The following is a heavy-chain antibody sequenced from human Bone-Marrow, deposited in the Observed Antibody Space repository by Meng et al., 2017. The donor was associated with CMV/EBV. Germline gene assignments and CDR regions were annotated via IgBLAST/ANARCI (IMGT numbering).Heavy chain of an antibody. CDR2: IKQDGSEK. Sequence: GESLKISCAASGFTFSSYWMSWVRQAPGKGLEWVANIKQDGSEKYYVDSVKDRFTISRDNAKNSLYLQMNSLRAEDTAVYYCARRVVPAAIDDGPWFDPWGQGTLVTVSS. D-gene: IGHD2-2*01. V-gene: IGHV3-7*01. CDR1: GFTFSSYW. J-gene: IGHJ5*02. CDR3: ARRVVPAAIDDGPWFDP.